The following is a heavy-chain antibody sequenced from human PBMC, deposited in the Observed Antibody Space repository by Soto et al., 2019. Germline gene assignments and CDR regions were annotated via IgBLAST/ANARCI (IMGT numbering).Heavy chain of an antibody. CDR2: IYHSGST. CDR1: GGSISSGGYS. J-gene: IGHJ4*02. D-gene: IGHD2-15*01. V-gene: IGHV4-30-2*01. CDR3: ARGRVVEGLDY. Sequence: SETLSLTCAVSGGSISSGGYSWSWIRQPPGKGLEWIGYIYHSGSTYYNPSLKSRVTISVDRSKNQFSLKLSSVTAADTAVYYCARGRVVEGLDYWGQGTLVTVSS.